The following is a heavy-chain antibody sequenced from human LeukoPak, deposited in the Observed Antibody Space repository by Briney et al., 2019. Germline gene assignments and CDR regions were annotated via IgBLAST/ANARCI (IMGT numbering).Heavy chain of an antibody. CDR3: ASYSSTWPNHYFDS. Sequence: PSETLSLTCTVSGGSISSYYWSWILQPPGKGLEWIGYIFYSGSTNYNPSLKSRVTISVDTSKNQFSLKLSSVTAADTAVYYCASYSSTWPNHYFDSWGQGTLVTVSS. J-gene: IGHJ4*02. CDR1: GGSISSYY. V-gene: IGHV4-59*08. CDR2: IFYSGST. D-gene: IGHD6-13*01.